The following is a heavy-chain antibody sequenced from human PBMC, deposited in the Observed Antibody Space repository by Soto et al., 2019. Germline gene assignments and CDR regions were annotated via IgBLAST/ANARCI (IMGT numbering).Heavy chain of an antibody. CDR1: GFTFSDYY. Sequence: GGSLRLSCAASGFTFSDYYVSWIRQAPGKGLEWVSYISSSSSYTNYADSVKGRFTISRDNAKNSLYLQMNSLRAEDTAVYYCARDEYSSSSRKVYYYGMDVWGQGTTVTVSS. CDR2: ISSSSSYT. V-gene: IGHV3-11*06. D-gene: IGHD6-6*01. CDR3: ARDEYSSSSRKVYYYGMDV. J-gene: IGHJ6*02.